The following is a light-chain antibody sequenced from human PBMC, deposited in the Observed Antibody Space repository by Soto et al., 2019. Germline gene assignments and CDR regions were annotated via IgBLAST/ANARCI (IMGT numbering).Light chain of an antibody. V-gene: IGKV1-5*02. CDR2: HAS. Sequence: DIQMTQSPSTLPASAGDRVTIICRASQSISYWLAWYQQKPGTAPKVLIYHASNLQSGVPSRFSGSGSGTEFTLTISSLQPDDFATYYCQQYNSYSFGQGTKVDIK. CDR3: QQYNSYS. CDR1: QSISYW. J-gene: IGKJ1*01.